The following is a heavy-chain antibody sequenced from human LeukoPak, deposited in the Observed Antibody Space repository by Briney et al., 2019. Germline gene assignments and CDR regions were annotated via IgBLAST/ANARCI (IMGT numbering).Heavy chain of an antibody. CDR2: INHSGST. V-gene: IGHV4-34*01. CDR3: VSYCSGGRCDD. CDR1: GRSFSGYY. D-gene: IGHD2-15*01. Sequence: SGTLSLTCAVYGRSFSGYYWTWIRQSPGKGLEWIGEINHSGSTNYNPSLKSRSTISVDTSKNQFSLKLSSVTAADTAVYYCVSYCSGGRCDDWGQGTLVTVSS. J-gene: IGHJ4*02.